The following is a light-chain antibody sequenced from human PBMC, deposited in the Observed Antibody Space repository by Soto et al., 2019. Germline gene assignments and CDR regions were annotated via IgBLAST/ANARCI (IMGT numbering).Light chain of an antibody. CDR3: QMYNSAPQIT. J-gene: IGKJ4*01. CDR2: EAS. V-gene: IGKV1-27*01. Sequence: DIQMTQSPASLSASVGDRVTITCRASQDIGDYLAWYQQKPGKVPKVLIYEASTLQSGVPSRFSGSGSGTDFTLTNSGLQPEDVATYYCQMYNSAPQITFGGGTKVEIK. CDR1: QDIGDY.